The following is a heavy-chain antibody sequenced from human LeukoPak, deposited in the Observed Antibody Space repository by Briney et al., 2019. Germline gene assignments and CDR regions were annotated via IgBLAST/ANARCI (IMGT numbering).Heavy chain of an antibody. CDR1: GGSISSGDYY. CDR2: TYYSGST. D-gene: IGHD3-10*01. J-gene: IGHJ4*02. V-gene: IGHV4-30-4*01. CDR3: ATVTMVRGVIRRADY. Sequence: SETLSLTCTVSGGSISSGDYYWSWIRQPPGKGLEWIGYTYYSGSTYYNPSLKSRVTISVDTSKNQFSLKLSSVTAADTAVYYCATVTMVRGVIRRADYWGQGTLVTVSS.